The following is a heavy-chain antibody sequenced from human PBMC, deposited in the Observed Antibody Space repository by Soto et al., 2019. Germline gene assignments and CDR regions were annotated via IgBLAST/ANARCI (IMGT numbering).Heavy chain of an antibody. J-gene: IGHJ3*02. Sequence: QVQLVQSGAEVKKPGASVKVSCKASGYTFTSYGISWVRQAPGQGLEWMGWISAYNGNTNYAQKLQGRVTMTTDTSTSTAYMELRSLRSDYTAVYYCASLPFHEAAVAGTTPGSDAFDICGQGTMVTVSS. CDR3: ASLPFHEAAVAGTTPGSDAFDI. CDR2: ISAYNGNT. V-gene: IGHV1-18*04. CDR1: GYTFTSYG. D-gene: IGHD6-19*01.